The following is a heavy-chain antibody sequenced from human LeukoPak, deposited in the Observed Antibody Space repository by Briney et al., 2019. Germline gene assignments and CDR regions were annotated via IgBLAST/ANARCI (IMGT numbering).Heavy chain of an antibody. J-gene: IGHJ4*02. CDR2: IYSGGST. CDR1: GFTVSSNY. D-gene: IGHD6-19*01. CDR3: AAGIAVAGGGGSLDY. Sequence: GGSLRLSCAASGFTVSSNYMSWVRQAPGKGLEWVSVIYSGGSTYYADSVKGRFTISRDNSKNTLYLQMNSLRAEDTALYYCAAGIAVAGGGGSLDYWGQGTLVTVSS. V-gene: IGHV3-53*05.